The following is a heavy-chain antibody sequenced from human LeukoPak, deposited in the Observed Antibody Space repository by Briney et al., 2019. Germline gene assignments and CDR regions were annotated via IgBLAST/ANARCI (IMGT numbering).Heavy chain of an antibody. V-gene: IGHV4-30-4*08. CDR1: GGSISSGDYY. Sequence: PSQTLSLTCTVSGGSISSGDYYWSWIRQPPGKGLEWIGYIYYSGSTYYNPSLKSRVTISVDKSKNQFSLKLTSVTAADTAVYYCARALLYCSSTSCYTRGFDYWGQGTLVTVSS. J-gene: IGHJ4*02. CDR2: IYYSGST. CDR3: ARALLYCSSTSCYTRGFDY. D-gene: IGHD2-2*02.